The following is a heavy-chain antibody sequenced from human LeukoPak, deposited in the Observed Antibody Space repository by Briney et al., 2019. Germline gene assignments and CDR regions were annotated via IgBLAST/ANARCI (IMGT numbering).Heavy chain of an antibody. CDR1: GFTFSSYG. Sequence: QPGGSLRLSCAASGFTFSSYGMHWVRQAPGKGLEWVTFIRYDGSNKYYADSVKGRFTISRDNSKNTLYLQMNSLRPEDTAVYYCAREWAPGILTGYYRHYYYYYMDVWGKGTTVTISS. CDR2: IRYDGSNK. D-gene: IGHD3-9*01. CDR3: AREWAPGILTGYYRHYYYYYMDV. V-gene: IGHV3-30*02. J-gene: IGHJ6*03.